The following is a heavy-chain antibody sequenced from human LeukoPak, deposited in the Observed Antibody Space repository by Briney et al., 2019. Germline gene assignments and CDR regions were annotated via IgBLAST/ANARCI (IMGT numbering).Heavy chain of an antibody. CDR2: ISWNSGSI. CDR1: GFTFDDYA. V-gene: IGHV3-9*01. Sequence: PGGSLRLSCAASGFTFDDYAMHWVRQAPGKGLEWVSGISWNSGSIGYADSVKGRFTISRDNAKNSLYLQMNSLRAEDTAVYYCVRDRRDSGSRYKRAFDIWGQGTMVTVSS. J-gene: IGHJ3*02. D-gene: IGHD3-10*01. CDR3: VRDRRDSGSRYKRAFDI.